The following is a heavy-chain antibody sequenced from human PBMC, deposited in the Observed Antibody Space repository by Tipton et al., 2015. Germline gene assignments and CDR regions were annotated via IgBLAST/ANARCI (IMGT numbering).Heavy chain of an antibody. V-gene: IGHV4-59*01. CDR3: ARGGNNWFDP. D-gene: IGHD2-15*01. CDR1: GGSISHYY. J-gene: IGHJ5*02. Sequence: TLSLTCTVSGGSISHYYWSWIRQPPGKGLEWLGHIYYRGNTNYNPSLKSRVTMSVNTSKNQFSLKLTSVNAADTAVYYWARGGNNWFDPWGQGTLVTVSS. CDR2: IYYRGNT.